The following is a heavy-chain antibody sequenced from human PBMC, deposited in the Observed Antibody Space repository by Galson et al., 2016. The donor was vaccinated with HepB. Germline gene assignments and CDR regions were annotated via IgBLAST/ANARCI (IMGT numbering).Heavy chain of an antibody. CDR1: GYTFTSYD. V-gene: IGHV1-8*01. D-gene: IGHD5-18*01. CDR3: ARGESSFRYFWFDP. CDR2: MNPNSGNT. Sequence: SVKVSCKASGYTFTSYDINWVRQATGQGLEWMGWMNPNSGNTGYAQTFQGRVTMTRNTSISTAYMELSSLRSEDTAVYYCARGESSFRYFWFDPWGQGTLVTVSS. J-gene: IGHJ5*02.